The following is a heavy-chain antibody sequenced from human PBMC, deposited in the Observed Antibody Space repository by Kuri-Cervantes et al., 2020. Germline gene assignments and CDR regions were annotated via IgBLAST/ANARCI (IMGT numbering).Heavy chain of an antibody. CDR1: GFTFSSYS. CDR2: ISSSSSYI. J-gene: IGHJ6*03. Sequence: GESLKISCAASGFTFSSYSMNWVRQAPGKGLEWVSSISSSSSYIYYADSVKGRFTISRDNAKNSLYLQMNSLRAEDTAVYYCARAHERDYYGSGSYYKRRYYYYYYMDVWGKGTTVTVSS. CDR3: ARAHERDYYGSGSYYKRRYYYYYYMDV. V-gene: IGHV3-21*01. D-gene: IGHD3-10*01.